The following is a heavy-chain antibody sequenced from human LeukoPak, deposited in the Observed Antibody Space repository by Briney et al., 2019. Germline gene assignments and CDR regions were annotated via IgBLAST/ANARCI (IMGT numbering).Heavy chain of an antibody. CDR1: GFTFSSNV. V-gene: IGHV3-33*01. J-gene: IGHJ4*02. D-gene: IGHD1-26*01. Sequence: GGSLRLSCAASGFTFSSNVMHWFRQAPGKGLEWVAVIWYDGSKKYYADSVKGRFTISRDNSKNTLYLQMDSLRAEETAVYYCARMSGSHLDYWGQGTLVTVSS. CDR2: IWYDGSKK. CDR3: ARMSGSHLDY.